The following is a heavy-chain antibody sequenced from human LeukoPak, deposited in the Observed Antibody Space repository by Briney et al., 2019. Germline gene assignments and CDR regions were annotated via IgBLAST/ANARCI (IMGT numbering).Heavy chain of an antibody. J-gene: IGHJ1*01. CDR1: GYTFTSYF. V-gene: IGHV1-18*04. D-gene: IGHD6-13*01. CDR3: ARGHSTSSPEYFQH. Sequence: ASLKLSCKASGYTFTSYFIHWVRQAPGQGLEWMGWISAYNGNTKNAQNLQGRVTMTTDTSTTTAYMELRSLKSDDTAVYYCARGHSTSSPEYFQHWGQGTLVTVFS. CDR2: ISAYNGNT.